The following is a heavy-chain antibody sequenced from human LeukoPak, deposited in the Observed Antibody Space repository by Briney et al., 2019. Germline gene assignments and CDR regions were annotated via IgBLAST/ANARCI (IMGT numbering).Heavy chain of an antibody. CDR1: GYTFTGYY. Sequence: ASVKVSCKASGYTFTGYYMHWVRQAPGQGLEWMGWINPNSGGTNYAQKFQGWVTMTRDTSISTAYMELSSLRSEDTAVYYCARDAYYYDSSGYYFSDSNYFDYWGQGTLVTVSS. CDR3: ARDAYYYDSSGYYFSDSNYFDY. J-gene: IGHJ4*02. CDR2: INPNSGGT. D-gene: IGHD3-22*01. V-gene: IGHV1-2*04.